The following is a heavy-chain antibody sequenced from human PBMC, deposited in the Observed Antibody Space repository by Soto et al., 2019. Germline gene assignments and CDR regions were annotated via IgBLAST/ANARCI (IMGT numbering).Heavy chain of an antibody. CDR1: GDSISSNSFY. J-gene: IGHJ5*02. D-gene: IGHD2-2*01. CDR2: MYYSGST. Sequence: SETLSLTCTVSGDSISSNSFYWGWIRQPPGKGLEWIGSMYYSGSTYYNPSLKSRVTISVDTSKNQFSLKLSSVTAADTAVYYCARVPGPWGQGTLVTVSS. CDR3: ARVPGP. V-gene: IGHV4-39*07.